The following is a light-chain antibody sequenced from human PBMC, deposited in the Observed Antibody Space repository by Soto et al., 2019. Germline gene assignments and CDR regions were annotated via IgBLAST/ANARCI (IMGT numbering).Light chain of an antibody. Sequence: EIVMTQSPATLSVSPGERATLSFRASQSVSSNLAWYQQKPGQPPRLLIYGASTRATGIPARFSGSGSRTEFTLTISSLQSEDFAVYYCQQYNNWLYTFGQGTKLEIK. CDR3: QQYNNWLYT. CDR2: GAS. V-gene: IGKV3-15*01. CDR1: QSVSSN. J-gene: IGKJ2*01.